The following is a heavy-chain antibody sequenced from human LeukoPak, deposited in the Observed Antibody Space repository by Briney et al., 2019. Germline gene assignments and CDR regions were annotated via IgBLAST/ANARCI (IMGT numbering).Heavy chain of an antibody. CDR1: GGSISSSSYY. V-gene: IGHV4-39*01. CDR2: IYYSGST. Sequence: SETLSLTCTVSGGSISSSSYYWGWIRQPPGKGLEWIGSIYYSGSTYYNPSLKSRVTISVDTSKNQFSLKLSSVTAADTAVYYCARRYSGSYSAFDIWGQGTMVTVPS. J-gene: IGHJ3*02. CDR3: ARRYSGSYSAFDI. D-gene: IGHD1-26*01.